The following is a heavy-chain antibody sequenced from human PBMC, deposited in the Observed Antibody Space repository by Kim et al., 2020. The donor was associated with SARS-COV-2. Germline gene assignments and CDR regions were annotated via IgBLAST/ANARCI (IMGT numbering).Heavy chain of an antibody. D-gene: IGHD3-10*01. CDR3: AKDMSLAYYYGSGSYYDAFDI. V-gene: IGHV3-9*01. CDR2: ISWNSGSI. CDR1: GFTFDDYA. J-gene: IGHJ3*02. Sequence: GGSLRLSCAASGFTFDDYAMHWVRQAPGKGLEWVSGISWNSGSIGYADSVKDRFTISRDNAKNSLYLQMNSLRAEDTALYYCAKDMSLAYYYGSGSYYDAFDIWGQGTMATVSS.